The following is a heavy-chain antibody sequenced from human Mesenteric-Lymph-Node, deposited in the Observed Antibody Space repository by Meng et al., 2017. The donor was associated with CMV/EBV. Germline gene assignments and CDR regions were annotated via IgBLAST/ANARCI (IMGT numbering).Heavy chain of an antibody. D-gene: IGHD3-3*01. J-gene: IGHJ6*02. CDR1: GGSVSSGGYY. CDR3: ARDDSGGDLWSGYPYYGMDV. V-gene: IGHV4-61*08. Sequence: SETLSLTCTVSGGSVSSGGYYWSWIRQPPGKGLEWIGYVYNSGSINYNPSLKSRVTISVDTSKNQFSLKLSSVTAADTAVYYCARDDSGGDLWSGYPYYGMDVWGQGTTVTVSS. CDR2: VYNSGSI.